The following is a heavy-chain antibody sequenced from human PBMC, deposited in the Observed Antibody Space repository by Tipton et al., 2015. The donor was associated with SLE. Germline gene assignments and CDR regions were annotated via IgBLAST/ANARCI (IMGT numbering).Heavy chain of an antibody. J-gene: IGHJ6*03. D-gene: IGHD2-2*01. Sequence: SLRLSCAASGFTFSSYSMNWVRQAPGKGLEWVSSISRSSSYIYYADSVKGRFTISRDNTKNSLYLQMNSLRVGDTAVYYCARGPDIVVEPVVEDYYYMDVWGKGTTVTVSS. CDR2: ISRSSSYI. CDR3: ARGPDIVVEPVVEDYYYMDV. V-gene: IGHV3-21*01. CDR1: GFTFSSYS.